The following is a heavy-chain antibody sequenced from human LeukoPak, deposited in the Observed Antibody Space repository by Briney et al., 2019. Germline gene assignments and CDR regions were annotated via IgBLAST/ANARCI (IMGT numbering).Heavy chain of an antibody. CDR2: TYYRSKWYN. Sequence: SQTLSLTCVISGDSVVSNSTACNWIRQSPSRGLEWLGRTYYRSKWYNDYAVSVKSRVIINPDTSKNQFSLQLNSVTPEDTAVYYCARGGQGDGYSADEAFDVWGQGTMVTVS. CDR3: ARGGQGDGYSADEAFDV. J-gene: IGHJ3*01. CDR1: GDSVVSNSTA. V-gene: IGHV6-1*01. D-gene: IGHD5-24*01.